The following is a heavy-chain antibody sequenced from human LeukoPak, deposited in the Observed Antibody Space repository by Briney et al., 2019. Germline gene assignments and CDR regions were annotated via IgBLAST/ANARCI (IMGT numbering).Heavy chain of an antibody. CDR1: GGSLSGYY. CDR2: INHSGST. D-gene: IGHD3-22*01. CDR3: ARVLRLLSNYYDSSGSPDGYYYYMDV. J-gene: IGHJ6*03. Sequence: SETLSLTCAVYGGSLSGYYWSWIRQPPGKGLEWIGEINHSGSTNYNPSLKSRVTISVDTSKNQFSLKLSSVTAADTAVYYCARVLRLLSNYYDSSGSPDGYYYYMDVWGKGTTVTVSS. V-gene: IGHV4-34*01.